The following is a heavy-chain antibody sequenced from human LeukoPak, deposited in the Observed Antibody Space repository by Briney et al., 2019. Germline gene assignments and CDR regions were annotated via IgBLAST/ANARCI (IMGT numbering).Heavy chain of an antibody. CDR3: AKCGWGEYGMFDY. CDR2: LSGSGGST. J-gene: IGHJ4*02. CDR1: GFTLRSYD. Sequence: GGSLRLSCAASGFTLRSYDMRWVRQAPGKGLEWVSALSGSGGSTYYADSVKGRFTISRDNSKNTLYLQMNSLRAEDTAVYYCAKCGWGEYGMFDYWGQGTLVTVSS. D-gene: IGHD3-16*01. V-gene: IGHV3-23*01.